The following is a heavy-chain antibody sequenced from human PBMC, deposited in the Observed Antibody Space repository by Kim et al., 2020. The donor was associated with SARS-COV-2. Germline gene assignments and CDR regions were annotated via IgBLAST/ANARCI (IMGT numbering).Heavy chain of an antibody. D-gene: IGHD6-13*01. CDR1: GGSISSYY. J-gene: IGHJ5*01. Sequence: SETLSLTCTVSGGSISSYYWSWIRQPPGKGLEWIGYIYYSGSTNYNPSLKSRVTISVDTSKNQFSLKLSSVTAADTAVYYWSRLGGAAAGTTDWFDSWG. CDR3: SRLGGAAAGTTDWFDS. CDR2: IYYSGST. V-gene: IGHV4-59*08.